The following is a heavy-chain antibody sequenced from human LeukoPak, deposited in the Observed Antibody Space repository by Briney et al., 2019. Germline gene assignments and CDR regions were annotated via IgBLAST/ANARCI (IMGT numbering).Heavy chain of an antibody. Sequence: GGSLRLSCAASEFIINKYWMSWVRQAPGKGLEWVANIKQDGSEKYYVDSVKGRFTISRDNAKNSLFLQMNSLRAEDTAVYYCARRGDYYDNRFDYWGQGTLVTVSS. V-gene: IGHV3-7*01. CDR3: ARRGDYYDNRFDY. J-gene: IGHJ4*02. D-gene: IGHD3-22*01. CDR2: IKQDGSEK. CDR1: EFIINKYW.